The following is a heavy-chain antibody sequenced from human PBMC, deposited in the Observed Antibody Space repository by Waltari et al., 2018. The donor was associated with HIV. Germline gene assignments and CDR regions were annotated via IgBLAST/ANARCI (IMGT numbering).Heavy chain of an antibody. CDR3: TRDLARYNWNDIPLDY. CDR2: ISREGTTT. CDR1: GFTFSSYW. D-gene: IGHD1-20*01. J-gene: IGHJ4*02. Sequence: EVQLVESGGGLVQPGGSLRLSCAASGFTFSSYWMHWVRQAPGQGLVWGSRISREGTTTSDADSVKGRFTISRDNAKNTLYLQMNSLRAEDTAVYYCTRDLARYNWNDIPLDYWGQGALVTVSS. V-gene: IGHV3-74*01.